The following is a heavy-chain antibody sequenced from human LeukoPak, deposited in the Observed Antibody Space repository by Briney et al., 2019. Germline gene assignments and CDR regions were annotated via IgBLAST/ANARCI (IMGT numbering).Heavy chain of an antibody. CDR1: GFTFSAYA. CDR2: ISVSGGGT. V-gene: IGHV3-23*01. D-gene: IGHD2-8*01. CDR3: ARDVNGGY. Sequence: GGSLRLSCVASGFTFSAYAMTWVRQAPGKGLEWVSSISVSGGGTYYADSVRGRFIISRDNFKNTLYLQMNSLRAEDTAVYYCARDVNGGYWGQGTLVTVSS. J-gene: IGHJ4*02.